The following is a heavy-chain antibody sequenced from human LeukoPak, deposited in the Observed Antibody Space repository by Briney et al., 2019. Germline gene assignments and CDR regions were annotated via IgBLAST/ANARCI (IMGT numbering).Heavy chain of an antibody. D-gene: IGHD5-18*01. CDR1: GGSISSGGYS. J-gene: IGHJ5*02. Sequence: PSETLSLTCAVSGGSISSGGYSWSWIRQPPGKGLEWIGYIYYSGSTYYNPSLKSRVTISVDTSKNQFSLKLSPVTAEDTAVYYCARVRPLNSYGKGNWFDPWGQGTLVTVSS. V-gene: IGHV4-30-4*07. CDR2: IYYSGST. CDR3: ARVRPLNSYGKGNWFDP.